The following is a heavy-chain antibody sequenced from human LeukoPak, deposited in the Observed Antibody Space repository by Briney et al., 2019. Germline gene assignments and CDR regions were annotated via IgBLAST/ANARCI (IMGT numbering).Heavy chain of an antibody. J-gene: IGHJ4*02. D-gene: IGHD3-10*01. CDR2: ISGSGGST. CDR3: AKVGATYYYGSGSYYNEYYFDY. CDR1: GFTFSSYA. V-gene: IGHV3-23*01. Sequence: GGSLRLSCAAPGFTFSSYAMSWVRQAPGKGLEWVSAISGSGGSTYYADSVKGRFTISRDNSKNTLYLQMNSLRAEDTAVYYCAKVGATYYYGSGSYYNEYYFDYWGQGTLVTVSS.